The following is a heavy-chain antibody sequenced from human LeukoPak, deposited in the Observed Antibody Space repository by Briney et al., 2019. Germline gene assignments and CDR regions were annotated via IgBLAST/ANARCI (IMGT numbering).Heavy chain of an antibody. CDR1: GYIFSTYW. Sequence: GEFLKISCKGSGYIFSTYWISWVRQLPGKGLEWMGTIDPSDSYTKYSPSFQGHVTISADKPISTAYLQWSSLKASDTAMYYCAKQRGSSWSDHWGQGTLVTVSS. CDR3: AKQRGSSWSDH. V-gene: IGHV5-10-1*01. D-gene: IGHD6-13*01. CDR2: IDPSDSYT. J-gene: IGHJ5*02.